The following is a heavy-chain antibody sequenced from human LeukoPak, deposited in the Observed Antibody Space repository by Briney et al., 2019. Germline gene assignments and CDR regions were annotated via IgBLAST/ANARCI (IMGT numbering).Heavy chain of an antibody. D-gene: IGHD2-2*01. CDR1: GGSISSYY. V-gene: IGHV4-59*01. Sequence: SETLSLTCTVSGGSISSYYWSWIRQPPGKGLEWIGYIYYSGSTNYNPSLKSRVTISVDTSKNLFSLKLSSVTAADTAVYYCAREYCSSTSCYLSFDIWGQGTMVTVSS. CDR2: IYYSGST. CDR3: AREYCSSTSCYLSFDI. J-gene: IGHJ3*02.